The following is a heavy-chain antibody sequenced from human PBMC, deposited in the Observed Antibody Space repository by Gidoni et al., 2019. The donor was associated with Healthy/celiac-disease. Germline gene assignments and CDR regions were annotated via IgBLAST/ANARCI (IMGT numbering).Heavy chain of an antibody. D-gene: IGHD1-26*01. Sequence: EVQLVESGGGLIQPGGSLRLSCAASGFTVSSNYMSWVRQAPGKGLEWVSVIDSGGSTYYADCVKGRFTISRDNSSNTLYLQMNSLRAEDTAVYYCARLVGATSMADYWGQGTLITVSS. V-gene: IGHV3-53*01. CDR3: ARLVGATSMADY. J-gene: IGHJ4*02. CDR1: GFTVSSNY. CDR2: IDSGGST.